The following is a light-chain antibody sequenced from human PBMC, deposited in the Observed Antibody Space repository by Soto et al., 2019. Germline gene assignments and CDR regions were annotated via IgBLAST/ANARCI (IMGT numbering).Light chain of an antibody. J-gene: IGKJ1*01. V-gene: IGKV1-5*03. CDR2: KAS. Sequence: DIQMTQSPSTLSASVGDRVTITCRASQSISPWLAWYQQKPGKAPKLLIYKASSLESGVPSRFSGSESGTEFTLTISSLQPDDFATYYCQQYNTYPWTFGQGTKVEI. CDR3: QQYNTYPWT. CDR1: QSISPW.